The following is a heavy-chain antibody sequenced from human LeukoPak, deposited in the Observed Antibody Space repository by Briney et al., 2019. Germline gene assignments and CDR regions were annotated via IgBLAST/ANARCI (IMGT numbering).Heavy chain of an antibody. CDR3: ARDPTTVTTRGRPYYFDY. V-gene: IGHV3-66*01. CDR2: IYSGGST. D-gene: IGHD4-17*01. J-gene: IGHJ4*02. Sequence: GGSLRLSCAASGFTVSSNYMSWVRQAPGKGLEWVSVIYSGGSTYYADSVKGRFTISRDNSKNTLYLQMNSLRAEGTAVYYCARDPTTVTTRGRPYYFDYWGQGTLVTVSS. CDR1: GFTVSSNY.